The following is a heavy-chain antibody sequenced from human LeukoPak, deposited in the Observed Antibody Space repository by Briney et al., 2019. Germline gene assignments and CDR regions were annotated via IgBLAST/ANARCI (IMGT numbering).Heavy chain of an antibody. V-gene: IGHV5-10-1*01. CDR2: IDPSDSYT. CDR3: ARLKYYGSGSYYFAY. D-gene: IGHD3-10*01. CDR1: GYSFTNYW. J-gene: IGHJ4*02. Sequence: GESLKISCKGSGYSFTNYWITWVRQMPGKGLEWMGRIDPSDSYTNYSPSFQGHVTISPDRSIGAAYLQWSSLKASDTAMYYCARLKYYGSGSYYFAYWGQGTLVTVSS.